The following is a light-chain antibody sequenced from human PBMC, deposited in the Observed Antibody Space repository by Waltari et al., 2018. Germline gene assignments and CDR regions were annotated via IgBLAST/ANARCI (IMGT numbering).Light chain of an antibody. CDR2: DTS. J-gene: IGKJ3*01. Sequence: EVVLTQSPATLSLSPGDRAILSGRASQSVSVYLAWYQQKGGQAPRLLIYDTSKRVPGIPDRFSGSGSGTDFTLTISNLEPEDFAIYYCQQRSDWPVTFGPGTRLDIK. CDR1: QSVSVY. CDR3: QQRSDWPVT. V-gene: IGKV3-11*01.